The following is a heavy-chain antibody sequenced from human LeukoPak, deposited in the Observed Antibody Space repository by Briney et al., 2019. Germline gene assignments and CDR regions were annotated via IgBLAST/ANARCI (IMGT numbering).Heavy chain of an antibody. V-gene: IGHV3-30*02. J-gene: IGHJ6*03. CDR2: IRSDATNQ. D-gene: IGHD3-3*01. CDR3: AKVGSDFWSGYPPRGYYYYYYYMDV. Sequence: PGGSLRLSCAVSGFTFRSFGMHWVRQAPGKGLEWVAFIRSDATNQYYIDSVKGRFAVSRDNSKNTLYLQMNSLRAEDTAVYYCAKVGSDFWSGYPPRGYYYYYYYMDVCGKGTTVTVSS. CDR1: GFTFRSFG.